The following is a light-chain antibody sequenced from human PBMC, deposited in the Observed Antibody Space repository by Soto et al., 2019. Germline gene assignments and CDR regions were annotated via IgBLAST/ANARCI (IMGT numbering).Light chain of an antibody. CDR3: AAWDASLGGHV. V-gene: IGLV1-47*02. CDR1: SSNIGSYP. CDR2: SDD. Sequence: QSALTQSPSASGTPGQRVTISCYGSSSNIGSYPVYWYQQLPGTAPKLLINSDDQRPSGVPDRFSASKSGTSASLAISGLRSEDEADYYCAAWDASLGGHVFGAGTKVTVL. J-gene: IGLJ1*01.